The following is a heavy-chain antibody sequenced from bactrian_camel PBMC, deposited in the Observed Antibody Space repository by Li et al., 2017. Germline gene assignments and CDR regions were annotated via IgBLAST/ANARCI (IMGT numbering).Heavy chain of an antibody. V-gene: IGHV3S1*01. CDR1: GFHFSSHW. CDR2: INRSGKSK. Sequence: HVQLVESGGGLVQPGGSLRLSCVASGFHFSSHWMYWVRQAPGKEVEWVSNINRSGKSKNYADSVLGRFTISRDNTKNMLYLQLNNLKTEDTAMYFCAKGAAGDEERGQGTQVTVS. J-gene: IGHJ4*01.